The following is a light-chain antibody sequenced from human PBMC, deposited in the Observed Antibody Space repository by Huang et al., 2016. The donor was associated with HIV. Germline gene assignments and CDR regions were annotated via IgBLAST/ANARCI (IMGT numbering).Light chain of an antibody. Sequence: DILLTQSPSSLSASVGDRVTSTCRASQNINTYLHWYQQKPGKAPNLLIHSASTLQTGVPSRFSGSGSGTDVTLTVNSLQPKDSATYYCQQRYSVLITFGQETRL. V-gene: IGKV1-39*01. CDR2: SAS. CDR3: QQRYSVLIT. CDR1: QNINTY. J-gene: IGKJ5*01.